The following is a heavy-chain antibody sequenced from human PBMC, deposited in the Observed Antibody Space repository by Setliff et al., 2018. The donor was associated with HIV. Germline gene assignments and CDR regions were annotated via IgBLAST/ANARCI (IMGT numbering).Heavy chain of an antibody. Sequence: GGSLRLSCAASGFTFSKFAMDWVRQAPGKGLEWVAAIRGNGDNRFYADSVKGRFSISRDNSKNTLYLQMNSLRAEDTAVYYCAKVPGTAASGVYYFDYWGQGTLVTVSS. CDR1: GFTFSKFA. J-gene: IGHJ4*02. CDR2: IRGNGDNR. D-gene: IGHD6-13*01. CDR3: AKVPGTAASGVYYFDY. V-gene: IGHV3-23*01.